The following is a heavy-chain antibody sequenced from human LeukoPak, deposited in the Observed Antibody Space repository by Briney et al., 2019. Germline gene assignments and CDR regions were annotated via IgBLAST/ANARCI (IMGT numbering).Heavy chain of an antibody. CDR3: TGSRFGELLNAFDI. D-gene: IGHD3-10*01. Sequence: GGSLRLSCAASGFTFSNAWMSWVRQAPGKGLEWVGRIKSKTDGGTTDYAAPVKGRFTISRDDSKNTLYLQMNSLKTEDTAVYYCTGSRFGELLNAFDIWGQGTMVTVSS. CDR1: GFTFSNAW. CDR2: IKSKTDGGTT. J-gene: IGHJ3*02. V-gene: IGHV3-15*01.